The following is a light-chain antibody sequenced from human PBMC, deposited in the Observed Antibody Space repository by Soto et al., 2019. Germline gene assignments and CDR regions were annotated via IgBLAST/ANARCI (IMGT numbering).Light chain of an antibody. CDR3: QQYNNWPLT. V-gene: IGKV3-15*01. CDR1: QSVSSN. CDR2: GAS. Sequence: EVVLTQSPVTLSVSPGARATLSCRASQSVSSNLAWYQQKPGQAPRLLIYGASTRATGIPARFSGSGSGTEFSLTISSLQSEDFAVYYCQQYNNWPLTFGGGTKVDIK. J-gene: IGKJ4*01.